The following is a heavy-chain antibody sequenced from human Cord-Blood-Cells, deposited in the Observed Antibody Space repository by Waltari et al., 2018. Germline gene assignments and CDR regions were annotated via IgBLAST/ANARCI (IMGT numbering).Heavy chain of an antibody. V-gene: IGHV4-34*01. CDR2: INHSGST. CDR3: ARGGRITMIVVVKKAFDY. CDR1: GGSFSGYY. Sequence: QVQLQQWGAGLLKPSETLSLTCAVYGGSFSGYYWSWLRQPPGKGLEWIGEINHSGSTNYNPSLKSRVTISVDTSKNQFSLKLSSVTAADTAVYYCARGGRITMIVVVKKAFDYWGQGTLVTVSS. D-gene: IGHD3-22*01. J-gene: IGHJ4*02.